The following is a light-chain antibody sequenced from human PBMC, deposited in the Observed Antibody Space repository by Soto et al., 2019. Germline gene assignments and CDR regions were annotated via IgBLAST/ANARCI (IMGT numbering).Light chain of an antibody. CDR3: QHSNSWPFL. CDR2: GAS. V-gene: IGKV3-15*01. J-gene: IGKJ1*01. Sequence: EIVMTQSPAMLSVSPWERATLSCRASQNVNHRLAWDQQKAGQPPRLLIYGASTRATGIPARFSGSESGTEFTLTISSLQSEDFAVYYCQHSNSWPFLFGQGNKVEIK. CDR1: QNVNHR.